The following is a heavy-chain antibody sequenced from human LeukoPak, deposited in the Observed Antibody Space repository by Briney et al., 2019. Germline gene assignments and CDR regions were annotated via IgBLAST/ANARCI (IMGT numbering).Heavy chain of an antibody. CDR2: ISSSSSYI. D-gene: IGHD1-20*01. Sequence: GGSLRLSCAASGFTFSSYSMNWVRQAPGKGLGWVSSISSSSSYIYYADSVKGRFTISRDNAKNSLYLQMNSLRAEDTAVYYCARRGITGTTRGWFDPWGQGTLVTVSS. J-gene: IGHJ5*02. V-gene: IGHV3-21*01. CDR1: GFTFSSYS. CDR3: ARRGITGTTRGWFDP.